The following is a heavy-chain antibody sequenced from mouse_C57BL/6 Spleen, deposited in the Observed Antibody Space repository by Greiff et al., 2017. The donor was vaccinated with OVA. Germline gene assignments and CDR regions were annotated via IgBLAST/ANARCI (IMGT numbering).Heavy chain of an antibody. Sequence: EVQLQQSGPELVKPGASVKISCKASGYTFTDYYMNWVKQSHGKSLEWIGDINPNNGGTSYNQKFKGKATLTVDKSSSTAYMELRSLTSEDSAVYYCARMDWDPNFDYWGQGTTLTVSS. CDR1: GYTFTDYY. D-gene: IGHD4-1*01. V-gene: IGHV1-26*01. CDR3: ARMDWDPNFDY. J-gene: IGHJ2*01. CDR2: INPNNGGT.